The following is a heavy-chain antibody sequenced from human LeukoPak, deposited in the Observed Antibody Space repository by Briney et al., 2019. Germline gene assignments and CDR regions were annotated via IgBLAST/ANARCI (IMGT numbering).Heavy chain of an antibody. CDR2: MTISGTS. J-gene: IGHJ6*03. D-gene: IGHD5-12*01. V-gene: IGHV4-61*02. CDR3: ARVVYSGYDFRGAMDV. CDR1: GDSISSGTYN. Sequence: SETLSLTCTVSGDSISSGTYNWTWIRQPAGKRLEWIGRMTISGTSSYHPSLRSRVTISVDTSKNQFSLKLSSVTAADTAVYYCARVVYSGYDFRGAMDVWGKGTTVTVSS.